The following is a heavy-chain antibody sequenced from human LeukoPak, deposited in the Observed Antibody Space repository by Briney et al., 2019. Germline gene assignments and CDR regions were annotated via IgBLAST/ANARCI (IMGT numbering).Heavy chain of an antibody. D-gene: IGHD4-17*01. Sequence: ASVKVSCKVSGYTLTELSMHWVRQAPGKGLEWMGGFDPEDGETIYAQKFQGRVTMTEDTSTDTAYMELSSLRSEDTAVYYCARASDHGDYRNWFDPWGQGTLVTVSS. CDR1: GYTLTELS. V-gene: IGHV1-24*01. CDR3: ARASDHGDYRNWFDP. CDR2: FDPEDGET. J-gene: IGHJ5*02.